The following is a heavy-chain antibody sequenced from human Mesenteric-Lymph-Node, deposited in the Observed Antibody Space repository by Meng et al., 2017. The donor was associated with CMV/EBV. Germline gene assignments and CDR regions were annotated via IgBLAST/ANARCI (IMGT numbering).Heavy chain of an antibody. CDR3: AREMYSSSSSFRAHYYYGMDV. V-gene: IGHV3-74*01. CDR1: GFTFSRYW. CDR2: INSDGSST. J-gene: IGHJ6*02. Sequence: GESLKISCAASGFTFSRYWMHWVRQAPGKGLVWVSRINSDGSSTNYADSVKGRFTISRDNAKNTLYLQMNSLRAEDTAVYYCAREMYSSSSSFRAHYYYGMDVWGQGTTVTVSS. D-gene: IGHD6-6*01.